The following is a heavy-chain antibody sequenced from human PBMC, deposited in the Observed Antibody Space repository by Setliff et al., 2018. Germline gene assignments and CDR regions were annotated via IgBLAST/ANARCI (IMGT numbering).Heavy chain of an antibody. CDR3: ARNGDVDTGFLGYYYYYYMDV. CDR2: ISSSSRTK. D-gene: IGHD5-18*01. J-gene: IGHJ6*03. V-gene: IGHV3-48*01. CDR1: GFTFSSYT. Sequence: QPGGSLRLSCAASGFTFSSYTMNWVRQAPGKGLEWVSYISSSSRTKYYADSVKGRFTISSDNAKNSLYLQMNSLRAEDTAVYYCARNGDVDTGFLGYYYYYYMDVWGKGTTVTVSS.